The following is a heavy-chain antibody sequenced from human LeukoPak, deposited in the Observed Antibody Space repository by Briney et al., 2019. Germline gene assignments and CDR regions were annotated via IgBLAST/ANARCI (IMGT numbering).Heavy chain of an antibody. D-gene: IGHD6-13*01. CDR1: GGTFSSYA. J-gene: IGHJ3*02. V-gene: IGHV1-69*13. Sequence: SVKVSCKASGGTFSSYAISWVRQAPGQGLEWMGGIIPIFGTANYAQKFQGRVTITADESTSTAYMELSSLRAEDTAVYYCARGVAAAGTVGLDAFDIWGQGTMVTVSS. CDR2: IIPIFGTA. CDR3: ARGVAAAGTVGLDAFDI.